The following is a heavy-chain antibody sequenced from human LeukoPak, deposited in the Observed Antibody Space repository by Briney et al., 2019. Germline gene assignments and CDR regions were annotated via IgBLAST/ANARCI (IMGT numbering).Heavy chain of an antibody. V-gene: IGHV3-30-3*01. J-gene: IGHJ4*02. CDR1: GFTFSSYA. CDR2: ISYDGSNK. Sequence: GGSLRLSCAASGFTFSSYAMHWVRQAPGKGLEWVAVISYDGSNKYYADSVKGRFTISRDNSKNTLYLQMNSLRAEDTAVYYCARSHEVDIVATPGLFDYWGQGTLVTVSS. CDR3: ARSHEVDIVATPGLFDY. D-gene: IGHD5-12*01.